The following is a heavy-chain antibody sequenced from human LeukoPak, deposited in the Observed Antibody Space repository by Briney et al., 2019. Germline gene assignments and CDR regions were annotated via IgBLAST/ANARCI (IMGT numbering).Heavy chain of an antibody. D-gene: IGHD1-1*01. J-gene: IGHJ5*02. CDR3: ARDQGPRRNWIDAGDAFDP. V-gene: IGHV1-69*13. CDR2: IIPLFRTP. Sequence: SVKVSCKASGGSVTNYAISWVRQAPGQGLEWMGGIIPLFRTPSYAQKFQGRLTITADESTSTVYMELRNLRSEDTAMFYCARDQGPRRNWIDAGDAFDPWGQGTLVTVSS. CDR1: GGSVTNYA.